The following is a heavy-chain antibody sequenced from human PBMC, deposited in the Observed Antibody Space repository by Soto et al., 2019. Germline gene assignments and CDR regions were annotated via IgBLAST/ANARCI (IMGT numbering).Heavy chain of an antibody. CDR3: ARHLRGLRNWVDP. Sequence: SETLSLTCTVSGGSISSSSYYWGWIRQPPGKGLEWIGSIYYSGSTYYNQSLKSRVTISVDTSKNQFSLKLSSVTAADTAVYYWARHLRGLRNWVDPWGQGTLVTVS. V-gene: IGHV4-39*01. D-gene: IGHD5-12*01. CDR1: GGSISSSSYY. CDR2: IYYSGST. J-gene: IGHJ5*02.